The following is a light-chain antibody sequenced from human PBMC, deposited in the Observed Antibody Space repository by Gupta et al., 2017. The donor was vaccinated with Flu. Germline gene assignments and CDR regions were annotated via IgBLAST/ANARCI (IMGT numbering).Light chain of an antibody. Sequence: EIVLTPSPGTLSLSPGERATLSCRASQSVGSSYLAWYQQKPGQAPRLLIYGASSRATGIPDRFSGSGSGTDFTLTISRPEPEDFAVYYCQQYGSSPTFGQGTKLEIK. J-gene: IGKJ2*01. CDR3: QQYGSSPT. CDR1: QSVGSSY. CDR2: GAS. V-gene: IGKV3-20*01.